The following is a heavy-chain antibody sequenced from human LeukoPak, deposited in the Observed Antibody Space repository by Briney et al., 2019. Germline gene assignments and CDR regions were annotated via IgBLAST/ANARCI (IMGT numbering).Heavy chain of an antibody. Sequence: PSETLSLTCAVYGGSFSGYYWSWIRQPPGKGLEWIGEINHSGSTNYNPSLKSRVTISVDTSKNQFSLKLSSVTAADTAVYYCARVYYSNSYDYWYFDLWGRGTLVTVSS. CDR3: ARVYYSNSYDYWYFDL. CDR2: INHSGST. J-gene: IGHJ2*01. CDR1: GGSFSGYY. V-gene: IGHV4-34*01. D-gene: IGHD6-13*01.